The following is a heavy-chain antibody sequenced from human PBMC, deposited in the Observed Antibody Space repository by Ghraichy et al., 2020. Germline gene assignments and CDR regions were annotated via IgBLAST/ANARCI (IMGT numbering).Heavy chain of an antibody. V-gene: IGHV3-23*01. Sequence: GGSLRLSCAASGFTFSSYAMSWVRQAPGKGLEWVSAISGSGGSTYYAESVKGRFTISRDNSENTLDLQVDSLRAGDTAVYYCAKKPSLGPLYYYYMDVWGKGTTVTVSS. J-gene: IGHJ6*03. CDR3: AKKPSLGPLYYYYMDV. CDR1: GFTFSSYA. CDR2: ISGSGGST.